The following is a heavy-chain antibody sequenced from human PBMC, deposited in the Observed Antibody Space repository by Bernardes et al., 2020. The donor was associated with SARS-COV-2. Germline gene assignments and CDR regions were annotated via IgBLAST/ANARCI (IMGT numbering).Heavy chain of an antibody. Sequence: ASVKVSCKASGYTFTDYYIHWVRQAPGQGLEWMGWINPNSGGTKFAHYAQKFQGRVTMTRDTSISTAYMELSRLRSDDTAVYYCARDGAATNYALDVWGQGTTVTVSS. CDR2: INPNSGGT. D-gene: IGHD2-15*01. CDR3: ARDGAATNYALDV. CDR1: GYTFTDYY. V-gene: IGHV1-2*02. J-gene: IGHJ6*02.